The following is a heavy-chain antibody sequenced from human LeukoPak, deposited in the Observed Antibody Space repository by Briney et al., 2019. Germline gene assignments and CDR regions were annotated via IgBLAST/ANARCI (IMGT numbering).Heavy chain of an antibody. D-gene: IGHD5-24*01. CDR3: ASTKVEMATADYYYYMDV. CDR1: GGSISSYY. CDR2: IYTSGST. V-gene: IGHV4-4*09. Sequence: SETLSLTCTVSGGSISSYYWSWIRQPPGKGLEWIGYIYTSGSTNYNPSLKSRVTIPVDTSKNQFSLKLSSVTAEDTPVYYCASTKVEMATADYYYYMDVWGKGTTVTVSS. J-gene: IGHJ6*03.